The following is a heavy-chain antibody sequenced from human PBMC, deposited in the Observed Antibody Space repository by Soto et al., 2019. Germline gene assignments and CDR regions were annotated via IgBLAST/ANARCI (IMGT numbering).Heavy chain of an antibody. J-gene: IGHJ6*02. D-gene: IGHD6-6*01. CDR2: IYYSGST. CDR3: ARHRVAARPDYYYYYGMDV. V-gene: IGHV4-39*01. Sequence: SETLSLTCTVSGGSISSSSYYWGWIRQPPGKGLEWIGSIYYSGSTYYNPSLKSRVTISVDTSKNQVSLKLSSVTAADTAVYYCARHRVAARPDYYYYYGMDVWGQGTTVTVSS. CDR1: GGSISSSSYY.